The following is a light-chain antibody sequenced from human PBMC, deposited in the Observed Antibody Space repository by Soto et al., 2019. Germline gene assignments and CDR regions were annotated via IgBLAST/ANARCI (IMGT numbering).Light chain of an antibody. J-gene: IGKJ2*01. V-gene: IGKV1-39*01. CDR3: QQSYSTPYT. Sequence: DIQMTQSPSSLSASVGDRVTITCRASQSISSYLNWYQQKPVKAPKLLIYAASSLQSGVASRFSGSGSGTDFTLTISSLQHEDFATYYCQQSYSTPYTFGQGTKLEIK. CDR1: QSISSY. CDR2: AAS.